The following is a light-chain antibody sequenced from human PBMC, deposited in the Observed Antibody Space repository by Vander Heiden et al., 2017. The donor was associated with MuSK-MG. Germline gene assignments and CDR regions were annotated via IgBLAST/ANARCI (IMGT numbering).Light chain of an antibody. CDR2: DAS. CDR3: RQEGTRPGT. J-gene: IGKJ4*01. CDR1: QDISNY. Sequence: DIQMTQSPSSLSASVGDRVTITCQASQDISNYLNWYQQKPGKAPKLLIYDASNFETAGRSMVSGTGTGSEFTFSIINLEPEAIATYYCRQEGTRPGTFGGGTKVEIK. V-gene: IGKV1-33*01.